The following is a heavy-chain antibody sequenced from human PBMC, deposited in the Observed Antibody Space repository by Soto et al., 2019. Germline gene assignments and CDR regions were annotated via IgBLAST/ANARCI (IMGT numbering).Heavy chain of an antibody. CDR3: AKSKRAAAGPEQFDY. V-gene: IGHV1-46*01. CDR2: IKPSGGST. J-gene: IGHJ4*02. Sequence: QVQLVQSGAEVKKPGASVKVSCKASGYTFTSYHMHWVRQAPGQGLEWMGIIKPSGGSTSYAQKFQGRVTMTRDTSTSTVYMELSSLTSEDTAVYYCAKSKRAAAGPEQFDYWGQGTLVTVSS. CDR1: GYTFTSYH. D-gene: IGHD6-13*01.